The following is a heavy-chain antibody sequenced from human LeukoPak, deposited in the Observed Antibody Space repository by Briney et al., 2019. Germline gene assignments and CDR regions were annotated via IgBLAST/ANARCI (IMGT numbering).Heavy chain of an antibody. CDR3: ARDVAVAGTGLG. J-gene: IGHJ4*02. V-gene: IGHV4-38-2*02. Sequence: SETLSLTCTVSGYSIGSGYYWGWIRQPPGKGLEWIGSIYHSGSTYYNPSLKSRVTISVDTSKNQFSLKLSSVTAADTAVYYCARDVAVAGTGLGWGQGTLVTVSS. CDR1: GYSIGSGYY. D-gene: IGHD6-19*01. CDR2: IYHSGST.